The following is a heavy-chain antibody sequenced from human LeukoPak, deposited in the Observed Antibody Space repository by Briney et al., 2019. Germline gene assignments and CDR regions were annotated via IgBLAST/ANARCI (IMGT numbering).Heavy chain of an antibody. J-gene: IGHJ4*02. V-gene: IGHV1-69*04. CDR3: ARGDSGSYYLYYFDY. D-gene: IGHD1-26*01. Sequence: ASVKASCKASGGTFSSYAISWVRQAPGQGLEWMGRIIPILGIANYAQKFQGRVTITADKSTSTAYMELSSLRSEDTAVYYCARGDSGSYYLYYFDYWGQGTLVTVSS. CDR2: IIPILGIA. CDR1: GGTFSSYA.